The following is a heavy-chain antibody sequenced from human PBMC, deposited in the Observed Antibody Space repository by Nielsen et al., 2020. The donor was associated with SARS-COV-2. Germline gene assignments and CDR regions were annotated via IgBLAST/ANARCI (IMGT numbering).Heavy chain of an antibody. V-gene: IGHV4-34*01. J-gene: IGHJ6*02. CDR3: ARDPRITGTQSFYYYYGMDV. D-gene: IGHD1/OR15-1a*01. CDR2: INHSGST. Sequence: WIRQPPGKGLEWIGEINHSGSTNYNPSLKSRVTISVDTSKNQFSLKLSSVTAADTAVYYCARDPRITGTQSFYYYYGMDVWGQGTTVTVS.